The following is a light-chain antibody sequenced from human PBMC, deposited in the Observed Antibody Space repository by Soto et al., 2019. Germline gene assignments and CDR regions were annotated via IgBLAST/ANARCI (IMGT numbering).Light chain of an antibody. V-gene: IGKV3-11*01. CDR1: QSVNSA. CDR3: QQRSNWPIT. Sequence: EIVMTQSPATLSVSPGERATLSCRASQSVNSALAWYQQKPGQAPRLLIYDASNRATGIPARFSGSGSGTDFTLTISSLEPEDFAVYYCQQRSNWPITFGQGTRLEIK. J-gene: IGKJ5*01. CDR2: DAS.